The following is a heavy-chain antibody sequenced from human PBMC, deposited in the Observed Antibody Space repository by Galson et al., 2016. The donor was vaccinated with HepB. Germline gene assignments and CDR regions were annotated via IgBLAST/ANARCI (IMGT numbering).Heavy chain of an antibody. V-gene: IGHV1-2*04. J-gene: IGHJ4*02. D-gene: IGHD6-19*01. Sequence: SCKASGYTFTGYYIHWVRQAPGQGLEWMGWISPNSGGTRYAKKFQGWVTMTRDTSITTAYMELSRLRSNDTAVYYCAREIWQWLELTKEYYFDYWGQGTLVTVSS. CDR1: GYTFTGYY. CDR3: AREIWQWLELTKEYYFDY. CDR2: ISPNSGGT.